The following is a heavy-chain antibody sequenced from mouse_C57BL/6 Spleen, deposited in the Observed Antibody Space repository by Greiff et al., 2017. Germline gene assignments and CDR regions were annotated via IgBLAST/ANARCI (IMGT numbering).Heavy chain of an antibody. J-gene: IGHJ2*01. D-gene: IGHD2-12*01. V-gene: IGHV1-53*01. CDR1: GYTFTSYW. CDR3: ARWHYIDTNFPFDY. CDR2: INPSNGGT. Sequence: QVQLQQPGTELVKPGASVKLSCKASGYTFTSYWMHWVQQRPGQGLEWIGNINPSNGGTNYNEKFKSKATLTVDKSSSTAYMQLSSLTSEDSAVYYCARWHYIDTNFPFDYWGQGTTLTVSS.